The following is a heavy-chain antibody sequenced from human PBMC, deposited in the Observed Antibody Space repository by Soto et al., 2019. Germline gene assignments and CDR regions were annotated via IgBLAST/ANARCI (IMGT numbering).Heavy chain of an antibody. V-gene: IGHV3-48*03. CDR1: GFTFSSYE. CDR3: ARIRIFGVVIRD. CDR2: ISSSGSTI. D-gene: IGHD3-3*01. J-gene: IGHJ4*02. Sequence: EVQLVESGGGLVQPGGSLRLSCAASGFTFSSYEMNWVRQAPGKGLEWVSYISSSGSTIYYADSVKGRFTISRDNAKNSLYLQMTSLRAEDTAVYYCARIRIFGVVIRDWGQGTLVTVSS.